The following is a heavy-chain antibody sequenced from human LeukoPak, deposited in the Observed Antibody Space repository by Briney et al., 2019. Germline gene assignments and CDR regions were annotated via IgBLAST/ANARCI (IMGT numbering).Heavy chain of an antibody. Sequence: SETLSLTCTVSGGSISSSSYYWGWIRQPPGKGLEWIGSIYYSGSTYYNPSLKSRVTISVDTSKNQFSLKLSSVTAADTAVYYCARESAGPPHDYWGQGTLVTVSS. D-gene: IGHD1-14*01. V-gene: IGHV4-39*07. J-gene: IGHJ4*02. CDR2: IYYSGST. CDR3: ARESAGPPHDY. CDR1: GGSISSSSYY.